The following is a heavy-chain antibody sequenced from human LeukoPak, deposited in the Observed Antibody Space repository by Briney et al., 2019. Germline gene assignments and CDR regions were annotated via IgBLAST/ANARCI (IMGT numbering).Heavy chain of an antibody. CDR2: FSNSGTN. J-gene: IGHJ4*02. D-gene: IGHD5-18*01. Sequence: PSETLSLTCTVSGGSISDYYWSWVRQPPGKGLEWIGYFSNSGTNNYNPSLKGGVTMSVDTSKNQFSLKLSSVNAADTAVYYFARSYSYGSLTYFDYWGQGTLATVSS. V-gene: IGHV4-59*12. CDR3: ARSYSYGSLTYFDY. CDR1: GGSISDYY.